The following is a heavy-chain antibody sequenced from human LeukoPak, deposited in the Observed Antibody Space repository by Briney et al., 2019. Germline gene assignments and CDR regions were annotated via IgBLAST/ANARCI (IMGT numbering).Heavy chain of an antibody. CDR2: ISGSGGTT. Sequence: PGGSLRLSCAASGFTFSSYAMSWVRQAPGKGLQWVSGISGSGGTTYYADSVKGRFTISRDNSKNTLYLQMNSLRAEDTAVYYCATGASGFDHWGQGTLVTVSS. D-gene: IGHD6-25*01. V-gene: IGHV3-23*01. CDR3: ATGASGFDH. J-gene: IGHJ4*02. CDR1: GFTFSSYA.